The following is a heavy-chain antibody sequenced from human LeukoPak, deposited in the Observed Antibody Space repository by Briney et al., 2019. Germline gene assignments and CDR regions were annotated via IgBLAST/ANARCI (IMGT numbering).Heavy chain of an antibody. V-gene: IGHV4-59*01. CDR2: IYYSGST. CDR3: ARGSYKQQLVPAFDI. D-gene: IGHD6-13*01. CDR1: GGSISSYY. Sequence: PSETLSLTCTVSGGSISSYYWSWIRQPPGKGLEWIGYIYYSGSTNYNPSLKSRVTISVDTSKNQFSLKLSSVTAADTAVYYCARGSYKQQLVPAFDIWGQGTMVTVSS. J-gene: IGHJ3*02.